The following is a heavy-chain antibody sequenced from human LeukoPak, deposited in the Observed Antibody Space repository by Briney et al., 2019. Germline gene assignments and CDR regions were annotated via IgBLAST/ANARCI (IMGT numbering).Heavy chain of an antibody. CDR2: ISSSSSYI. Sequence: PGGSLRLSCAASGFTFSSYSMNWVRQAPGKGLEWVSSISSSSSYIYYADSVKGRFTISRDNAKNSLYLQMNSLRAEDTAVYYCARYERGYTAYYFDCWGQGTLVTVSS. J-gene: IGHJ4*02. CDR1: GFTFSSYS. D-gene: IGHD5-24*01. V-gene: IGHV3-21*01. CDR3: ARYERGYTAYYFDC.